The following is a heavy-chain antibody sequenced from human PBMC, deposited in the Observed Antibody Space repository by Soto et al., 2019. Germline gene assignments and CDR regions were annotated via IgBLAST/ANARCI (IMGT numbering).Heavy chain of an antibody. CDR1: GFSFSDYA. CDR3: AKRSKYRSGWYSQIFDY. CDR2: ISESGGST. Sequence: RVSLRLSCAASGFSFSDYAMSWVRQAPGKGLEWVSVISESGGSTHYADSVRGRFTVSRDNSKNSLSLRMNSLRDEDTAVYFCAKRSKYRSGWYSQIFDYWGHGDRVTVPS. D-gene: IGHD6-13*01. V-gene: IGHV3-23*01. J-gene: IGHJ4*01.